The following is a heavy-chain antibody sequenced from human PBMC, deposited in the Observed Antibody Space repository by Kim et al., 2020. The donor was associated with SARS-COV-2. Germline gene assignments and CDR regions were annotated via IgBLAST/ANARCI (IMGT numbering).Heavy chain of an antibody. CDR3: AKDIKRCSSTSCWFGLDAFDI. V-gene: IGHV3-43*01. J-gene: IGHJ3*02. CDR2: ISWDGGST. Sequence: GGSLRLSCAASGFTFDDYTMHWVRQAPGKGLEWVSLISWDGGSTYYADSVKGRFTISRDNSKNSLYLQMNSLRTEDTALYYCAKDIKRCSSTSCWFGLDAFDIWGQGTMVTVSS. D-gene: IGHD2-2*01. CDR1: GFTFDDYT.